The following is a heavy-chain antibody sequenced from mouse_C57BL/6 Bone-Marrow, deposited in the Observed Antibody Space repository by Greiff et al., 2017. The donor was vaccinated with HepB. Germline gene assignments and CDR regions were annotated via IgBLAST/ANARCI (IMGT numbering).Heavy chain of an antibody. CDR2: IDPSDSET. CDR1: GYTFTSYW. CDR3: ARNRLGLGWFAY. J-gene: IGHJ3*01. D-gene: IGHD4-1*01. V-gene: IGHV1-52*01. Sequence: QVQLQQPGAELVRPGSSVKLSCKASGYTFTSYWMHWVKQRPIQGLEWIGNIDPSDSETHYNQKFKDKATLTVDKSSSTAYMQLSSLTSEESAVYYCARNRLGLGWFAYWGQGTLVTVSA.